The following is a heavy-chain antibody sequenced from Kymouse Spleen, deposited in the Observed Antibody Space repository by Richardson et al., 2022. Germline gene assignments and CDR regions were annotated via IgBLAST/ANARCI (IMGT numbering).Heavy chain of an antibody. CDR3: ARGSIVATITFFDY. CDR2: INHSGST. V-gene: IGHV4-34*01. J-gene: IGHJ4*02. D-gene: IGHD5-12*01. CDR1: GGSFSGYY. Sequence: QVQLQQWGAGLLKPSETLSLTCAVYGGSFSGYYWSWIRQPPGKGLEWIGEINHSGSTNYNPSLKSRVTISVDTSKNQFSLKLSSVTAADTAVYYCARGSIVATITFFDYWGQGTLVTVSS.